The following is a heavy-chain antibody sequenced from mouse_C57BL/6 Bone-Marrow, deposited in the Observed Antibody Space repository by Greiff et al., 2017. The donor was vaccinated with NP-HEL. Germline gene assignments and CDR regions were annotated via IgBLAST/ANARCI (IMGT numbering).Heavy chain of an antibody. CDR2: IYPGDGDT. CDR3: AIYYGSSYNY. Sequence: VQGVESGPELVKPGASVKISCKASGYAFSSSWMNWVKQRPGKGLEWIGRIYPGDGDTNYNGKFKGKATLTADKSSSTAYMQLSSLTSEDSAVYFCAIYYGSSYNYWGQGTTLTVSS. J-gene: IGHJ2*01. D-gene: IGHD1-1*01. V-gene: IGHV1-82*01. CDR1: GYAFSSSW.